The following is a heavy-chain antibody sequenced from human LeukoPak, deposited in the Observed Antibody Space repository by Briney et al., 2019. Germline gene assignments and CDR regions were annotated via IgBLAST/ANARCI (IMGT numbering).Heavy chain of an antibody. Sequence: SEALSLTCTVSGGSISSSSYYWGWIRQPPGKGLEWIGSIYYSGRTYYNPSLKSRVTVSVDTSKNQFSLKLSSVTAADTAVYYCAKIPRDGYTSCQGDYWGQGTLVTVSS. V-gene: IGHV4-39*01. CDR3: AKIPRDGYTSCQGDY. J-gene: IGHJ4*02. CDR2: IYYSGRT. CDR1: GGSISSSSYY. D-gene: IGHD2-2*01.